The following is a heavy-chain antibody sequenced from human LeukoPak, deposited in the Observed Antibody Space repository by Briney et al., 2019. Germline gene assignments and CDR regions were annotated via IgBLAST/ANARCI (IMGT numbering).Heavy chain of an antibody. V-gene: IGHV3-49*04. CDR2: IRSKAYGGTT. Sequence: GGSLRLSCTASGFTFGDYAMSWVRQAPGKGLEWVGFIRSKAYGGTTEYAASVKGRFTISRDDSKSIAYLQMNSLKTEDTAVYYCTREVHQQWLVVGGPFDYWGQGTLVTVSS. CDR3: TREVHQQWLVVGGPFDY. J-gene: IGHJ4*02. CDR1: GFTFGDYA. D-gene: IGHD6-19*01.